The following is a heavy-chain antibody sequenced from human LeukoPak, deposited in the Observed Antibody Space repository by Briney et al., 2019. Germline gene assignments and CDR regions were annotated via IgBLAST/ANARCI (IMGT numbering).Heavy chain of an antibody. CDR1: RGTFSSYA. Sequence: ASVKVSCKASRGTFSSYAISWVRQAPGQGLEWMGGIIPIFGTANYAQKFQGRVTITADESTSTAYMELSSLRSEDTAVYYCAREIYCSSTSCYSENWFDPWGQGTLVTVSS. J-gene: IGHJ5*02. D-gene: IGHD2-2*02. V-gene: IGHV1-69*13. CDR3: AREIYCSSTSCYSENWFDP. CDR2: IIPIFGTA.